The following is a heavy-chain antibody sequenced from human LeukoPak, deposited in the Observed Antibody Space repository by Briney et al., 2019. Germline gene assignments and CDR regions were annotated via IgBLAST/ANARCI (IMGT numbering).Heavy chain of an antibody. V-gene: IGHV4-31*11. Sequence: SETLSLTCAVYGGSFSGYYWSWIRQHPGKGLEWIGYIYYSGSTYYNPSLKSRVTISVDTSKNQFSLKLSSVTAADTAVYYCARDWGITQGGYFDYWGQGTLVTVSS. D-gene: IGHD3-10*01. CDR2: IYYSGST. J-gene: IGHJ4*02. CDR3: ARDWGITQGGYFDY. CDR1: GGSFSGYY.